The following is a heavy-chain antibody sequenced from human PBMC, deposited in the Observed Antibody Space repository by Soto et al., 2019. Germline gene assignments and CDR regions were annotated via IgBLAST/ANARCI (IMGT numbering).Heavy chain of an antibody. V-gene: IGHV2-5*02. Sequence: QITLKESGPTLVKPTQTLTLTCSFSGFSLSTRGVGVGWIRQPPGKALEWLALIYWDDDRRYSPSLKSRLTITKATSKSQVVLTMPNMDPVDTAKCYCARSLWFGELLWGQGTLVTVSS. CDR2: IYWDDDR. CDR1: GFSLSTRGVG. CDR3: ARSLWFGELL. D-gene: IGHD3-10*01. J-gene: IGHJ4*02.